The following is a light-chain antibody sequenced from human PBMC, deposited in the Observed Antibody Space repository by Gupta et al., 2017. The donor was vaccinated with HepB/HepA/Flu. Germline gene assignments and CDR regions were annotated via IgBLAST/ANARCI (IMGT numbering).Light chain of an antibody. Sequence: QSALTQPSSVSGSPGQYVTTSCTGTSSDAGGYNYVSWYQQHPGKAPKLMIYDVSKRPSGVPDPFSGSKSGNTASLTISGLHAEDEADYYCCSYAGIDTGVVFGGGTKLTVL. J-gene: IGLJ2*01. V-gene: IGLV2-11*01. CDR1: SSDAGGYNY. CDR3: CSYAGIDTGVV. CDR2: DVS.